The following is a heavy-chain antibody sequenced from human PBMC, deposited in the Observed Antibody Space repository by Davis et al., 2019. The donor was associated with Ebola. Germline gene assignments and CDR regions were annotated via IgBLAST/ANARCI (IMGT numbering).Heavy chain of an antibody. V-gene: IGHV3-13*01. CDR3: ARGTTTTDSGYGMDV. Sequence: GESLKISCAASGFTFSSYDMHWVRQAIGKGLEWVSAIGTAADTYYPGSVKGRFTIPRENAKNSLYLQMNSLRAGDTAVYYCARGTTTTDSGYGMDVWGQGTTVTVSS. J-gene: IGHJ6*02. CDR1: GFTFSSYD. D-gene: IGHD1-26*01. CDR2: IGTAADT.